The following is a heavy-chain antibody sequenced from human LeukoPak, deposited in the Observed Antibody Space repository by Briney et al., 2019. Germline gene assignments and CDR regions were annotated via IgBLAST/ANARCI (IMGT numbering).Heavy chain of an antibody. V-gene: IGHV4-34*01. CDR2: INHSGST. CDR3: ARSWGATRWFDP. Sequence: PSETLSLTCAVYGGSFSGYYWSWIRQPPGKGLGWIGEINHSGSTNYNPSLKSRVTISVDTSKNQFSLKLSSVTAADTAVYYCARSWGATRWFDPWGQGTLVTVSS. J-gene: IGHJ5*02. CDR1: GGSFSGYY. D-gene: IGHD3-16*01.